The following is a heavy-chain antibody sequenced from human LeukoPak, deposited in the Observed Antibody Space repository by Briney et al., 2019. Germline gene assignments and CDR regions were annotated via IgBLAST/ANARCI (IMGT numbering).Heavy chain of an antibody. CDR2: IYYSGST. CDR1: GGSISSSSYY. Sequence: PSEALSLTCTVSGGSISSSSYYWGWIRQPPGKGLEWIGSIYYSGSTYYNPSLKSRVTISVDTSKNQFSLKLSSVTAADTAVYYCATAPEQLGLNAFDIWGQGTMVTVSS. J-gene: IGHJ3*02. D-gene: IGHD6-6*01. CDR3: ATAPEQLGLNAFDI. V-gene: IGHV4-39*07.